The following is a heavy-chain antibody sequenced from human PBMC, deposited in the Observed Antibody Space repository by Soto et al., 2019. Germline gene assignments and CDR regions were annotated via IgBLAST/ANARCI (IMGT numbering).Heavy chain of an antibody. Sequence: QITLKESGPTLVKPTQTLTLTCTFSGFSLSTSGVGVGWIRQPPGKALEWLALIYWDDDKRYSPSLKSRLTITIDTSKNQVVLTMTNMDPVDTATYYCAHLTYYFDSSAYYWYFDLWGRGTLVTVSS. J-gene: IGHJ2*01. CDR3: AHLTYYFDSSAYYWYFDL. D-gene: IGHD3-22*01. CDR1: GFSLSTSGVG. CDR2: IYWDDDK. V-gene: IGHV2-5*02.